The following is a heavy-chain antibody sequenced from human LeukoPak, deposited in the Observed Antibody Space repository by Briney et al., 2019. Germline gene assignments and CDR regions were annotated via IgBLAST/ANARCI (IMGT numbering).Heavy chain of an antibody. D-gene: IGHD3-10*02. V-gene: IGHV3-7*01. CDR3: ARDLRSGTYLWSFDS. CDR2: IKQDGSEK. J-gene: IGHJ4*02. CDR1: GFTFSNYW. Sequence: PGGSLRLSCAASGFTFSNYWMKWVRQAPGKGLEWVANIKQDGSEKYYVDSVKGRFTISRDNSKNTLYLQMNSLRAEDTALYYCARDLRSGTYLWSFDSWGQGTLVTVSS.